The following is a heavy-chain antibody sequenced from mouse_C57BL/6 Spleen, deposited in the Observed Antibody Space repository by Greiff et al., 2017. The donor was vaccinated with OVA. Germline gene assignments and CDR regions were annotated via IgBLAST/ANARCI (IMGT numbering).Heavy chain of an antibody. CDR1: GFTFSSYA. CDR3: ARDSYGSSHWYFDV. J-gene: IGHJ1*03. D-gene: IGHD1-1*01. V-gene: IGHV5-4*01. Sequence: DVKLVESGGGLVKPGGSLKLSCAASGFTFSSYAMSWVRQTPEKRLEWVATISDGGSYTYYPDNVKGRFTISRDNAKNNLYLQMSHLKSEDTAMYYCARDSYGSSHWYFDVWGTGTTVTVSS. CDR2: ISDGGSYT.